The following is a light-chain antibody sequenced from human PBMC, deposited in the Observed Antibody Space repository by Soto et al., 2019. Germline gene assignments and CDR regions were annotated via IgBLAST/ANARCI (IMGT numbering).Light chain of an antibody. CDR2: GAT. Sequence: EVVLTQSPGTLSLSPGERATLSCRASQSVSSSYLVWYQQKPGQAPRLLIYGATSRATGISDRFSGSGSGTDFTLTISRLEPEDFAVYYCQQYGSSRRTFGQGTKVEIK. CDR1: QSVSSSY. V-gene: IGKV3-20*01. CDR3: QQYGSSRRT. J-gene: IGKJ1*01.